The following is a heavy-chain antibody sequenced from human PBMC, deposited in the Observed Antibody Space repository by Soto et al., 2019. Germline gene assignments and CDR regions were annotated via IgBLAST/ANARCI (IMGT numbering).Heavy chain of an antibody. CDR3: ARTLYCSSTSCYGTIDAFDI. V-gene: IGHV1-8*01. CDR2: MNPNSGNT. CDR1: GYTFTSYY. Sequence: ASVKVSCKASGYTFTSYYINWVRQATGQGVECMGWMNPNSGNTGYAQKFQGRVTMTRNTSISTAYMELSSLRSEDTAVYYCARTLYCSSTSCYGTIDAFDIWGQGTMVTVS. D-gene: IGHD2-2*01. J-gene: IGHJ3*02.